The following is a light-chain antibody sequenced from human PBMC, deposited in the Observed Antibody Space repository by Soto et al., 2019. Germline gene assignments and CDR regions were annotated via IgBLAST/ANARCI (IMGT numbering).Light chain of an antibody. Sequence: DIQMTQSPSTLSASVGDRVTITCRASQRFSNYLNWYQQKPGKAPKLLIYAASNLQSGVPSRFSGSGSGTEFTLTISSLQPEDFATYYCQQSYSTPLTFGGGTKVDI. CDR3: QQSYSTPLT. CDR1: QRFSNY. CDR2: AAS. V-gene: IGKV1-39*01. J-gene: IGKJ4*01.